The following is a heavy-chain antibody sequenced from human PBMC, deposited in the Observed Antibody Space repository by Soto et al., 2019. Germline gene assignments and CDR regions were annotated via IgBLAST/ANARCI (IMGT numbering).Heavy chain of an antibody. CDR2: ISISSRTI. V-gene: IGHV3-48*02. Sequence: EMQLVESGGGLVQPGGSLRLSCAASGFTFRSYSMNWVRQAPGKGLEWVSYISISSRTIYYADSVTGRFTIARDDAKNSLYLQMNSLRDEDTSVYYCARDNGIAGSFDPWGQGTLVTVSS. CDR1: GFTFRSYS. J-gene: IGHJ5*02. CDR3: ARDNGIAGSFDP. D-gene: IGHD6-13*01.